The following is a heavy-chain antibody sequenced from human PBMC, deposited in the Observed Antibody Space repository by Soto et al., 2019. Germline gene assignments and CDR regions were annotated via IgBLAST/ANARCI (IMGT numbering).Heavy chain of an antibody. CDR3: AREAFTVSGGTSPVRGGGIDV. J-gene: IGHJ6*02. D-gene: IGHD2-15*01. CDR1: EFTVSTNY. Sequence: GQLVETGGGLIQPGGSLRLSCAASEFTVSTNYMSWVRRAPGRGLEWVSIIYRDGKTYYADSVRGRFIISRDNSKNTLDLQMNSLRVEDTAIYYCAREAFTVSGGTSPVRGGGIDVWGQGTTVTVSS. V-gene: IGHV3-53*02. CDR2: IYRDGKT.